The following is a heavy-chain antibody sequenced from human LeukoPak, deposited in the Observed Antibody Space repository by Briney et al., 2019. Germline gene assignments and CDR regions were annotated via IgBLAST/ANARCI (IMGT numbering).Heavy chain of an antibody. D-gene: IGHD3-10*02. CDR1: GYSFTNYW. CDR3: ARALRTGQGDYVPVL. Sequence: GESLKISCKGSGYSFTNYWIGWVRRMPGKGLEWMTIIYPGDSETRYSPSFQGQVTISAAKSIDTIYLQWNTLKASDTAMYYCARALRTGQGDYVPVLWGQGTLVTVSS. CDR2: IYPGDSET. J-gene: IGHJ4*02. V-gene: IGHV5-51*01.